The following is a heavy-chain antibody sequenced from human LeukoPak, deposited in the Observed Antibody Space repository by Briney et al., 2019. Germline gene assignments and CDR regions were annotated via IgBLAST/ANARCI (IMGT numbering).Heavy chain of an antibody. V-gene: IGHV1-69*13. CDR1: GYTFTGYY. D-gene: IGHD4-17*01. CDR2: IIPIFGTT. J-gene: IGHJ5*02. Sequence: AVKLSCKASGYTFTGYYMHWVRQAPGQGLEWMGGIIPIFGTTNYAQKFQGRVTITADELTNTAYMDLSSLRSEDTAVYYCAREDYGRWFDPWVQGTLVTVSS. CDR3: AREDYGRWFDP.